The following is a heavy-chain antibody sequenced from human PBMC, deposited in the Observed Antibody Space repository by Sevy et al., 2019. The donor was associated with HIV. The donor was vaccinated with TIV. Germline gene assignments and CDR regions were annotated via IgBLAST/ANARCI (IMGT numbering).Heavy chain of an antibody. CDR3: ARGDYYGSLYSVDY. Sequence: GGSLRLSCAASGFTFSNYFMNWVRQAPGKGLEWVSSISSGSSYIFYADSLKGRFTISRDNAKNSLYLHMNSLRAEDTAVYYCARGDYYGSLYSVDYWGPGTLVTVSS. D-gene: IGHD3-10*01. CDR2: ISSGSSYI. J-gene: IGHJ4*02. CDR1: GFTFSNYF. V-gene: IGHV3-21*01.